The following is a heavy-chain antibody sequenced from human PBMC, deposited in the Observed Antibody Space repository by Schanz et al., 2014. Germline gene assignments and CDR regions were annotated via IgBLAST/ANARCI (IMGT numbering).Heavy chain of an antibody. J-gene: IGHJ4*02. CDR1: GFTFSDYY. CDR3: VRDTDYHFDY. D-gene: IGHD4-17*01. Sequence: EVQLVESGGGLVKPGGSLRLSCAASGFTFSDYYMTWIRQAPGKGLVWVSRTSNDGSFTTFADSVKGRFTISRDNAKNTLYLQMNSLRAEDTAVYYCVRDTDYHFDYWGQGTLVTVSS. CDR2: TSNDGSFT. V-gene: IGHV3-74*01.